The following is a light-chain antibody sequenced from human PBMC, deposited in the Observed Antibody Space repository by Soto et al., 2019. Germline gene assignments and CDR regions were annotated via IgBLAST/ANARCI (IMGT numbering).Light chain of an antibody. CDR1: QSLSGN. Sequence: EVVMTQSPDTLSVSPGERATLSCRASQSLSGNLAWYHQKPGQAPRLLIYRASTRASGIPDRFSGSGYGTEFTLTINGLQSEDFGVYYCQQYEKWFHTFGQGTRLDIK. J-gene: IGKJ5*01. V-gene: IGKV3-15*01. CDR2: RAS. CDR3: QQYEKWFHT.